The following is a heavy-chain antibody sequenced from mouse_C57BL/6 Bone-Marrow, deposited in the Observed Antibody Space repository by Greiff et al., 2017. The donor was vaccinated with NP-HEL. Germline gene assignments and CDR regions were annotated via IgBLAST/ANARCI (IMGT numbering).Heavy chain of an antibody. CDR2: INPNNGGT. J-gene: IGHJ1*03. CDR3: ARRGLTGTWYFDV. CDR1: GYTFTDYN. V-gene: IGHV1-22*01. Sequence: EVKLQESGPELVKPGASVKMSCKASGYTFTDYNMHWVKQSHGKSLEWIGYINPNNGGTSYNQKFKGKATLTVNKSSSTAYMELRSLTSEDSAVYYCARRGLTGTWYFDVWGTGTTVTVSS. D-gene: IGHD4-1*01.